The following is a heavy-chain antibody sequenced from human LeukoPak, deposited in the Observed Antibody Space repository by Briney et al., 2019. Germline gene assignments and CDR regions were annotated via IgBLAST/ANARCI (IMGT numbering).Heavy chain of an antibody. V-gene: IGHV3-7*03. CDR2: INQNGNQE. CDR1: GLTFRNYA. CDR3: APAGSNREFHS. D-gene: IGHD2-15*01. Sequence: PGESLRLSCAASGLTFRNYAMNWVRQAPGKGLEWVANINQNGNQEFYVDSVKGRFTVSRDNTKNSLYLQMNSLRAEDTAVYYRAPAGSNREFHSWGQGTLVTVSS. J-gene: IGHJ4*02.